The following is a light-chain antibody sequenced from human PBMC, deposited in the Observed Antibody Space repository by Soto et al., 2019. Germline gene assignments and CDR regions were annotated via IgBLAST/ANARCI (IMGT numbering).Light chain of an antibody. CDR1: QGIGTY. CDR2: AAS. J-gene: IGKJ3*01. CDR3: QKYNSAPLT. V-gene: IGKV1-27*01. Sequence: DIQMTQSPSSLSASVGDRVTITCRASQGIGTYLAWFQQKPGKVPELLIFAASTLQSGVPSRFSGSGSGTDFTLTISSLQPDDVATYYCQKYNSAPLTFGTGTKVDIK.